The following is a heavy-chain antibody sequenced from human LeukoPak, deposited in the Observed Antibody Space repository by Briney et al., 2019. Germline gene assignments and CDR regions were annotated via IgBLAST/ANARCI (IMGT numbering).Heavy chain of an antibody. Sequence: PSETLSLTCTVSGGSISSGGYYWSWIRQHPGKGLEWIGYIYYSGSTYYNPSLKSRVTISVDTSKNQFSLKLSSVTAADTAVYYCARGSYDILTGYIVWGQGTLATVSS. D-gene: IGHD3-9*01. CDR3: ARGSYDILTGYIV. CDR1: GGSISSGGYY. V-gene: IGHV4-31*03. J-gene: IGHJ4*02. CDR2: IYYSGST.